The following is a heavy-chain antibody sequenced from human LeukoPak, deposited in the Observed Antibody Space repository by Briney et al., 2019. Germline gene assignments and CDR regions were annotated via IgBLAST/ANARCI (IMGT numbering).Heavy chain of an antibody. D-gene: IGHD3-22*01. CDR2: IYHSGST. V-gene: IGHV4-4*02. CDR1: GDSISSSNW. CDR3: ARVLSGSNFDS. Sequence: SETLSLTCAVSGDSISSSNWWSWVRRPPGKGLEWIGEIYHSGSTNYNPSLKSRVTISVDKSRNQFSLKLSSVTAADTAVYYCARVLSGSNFDSWGHGTLVTVSS. J-gene: IGHJ4*01.